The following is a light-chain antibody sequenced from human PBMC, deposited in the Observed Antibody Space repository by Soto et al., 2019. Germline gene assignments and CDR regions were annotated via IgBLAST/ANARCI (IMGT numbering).Light chain of an antibody. J-gene: IGLJ2*01. CDR3: AAWDDSLSGLV. CDR1: SSNIGTNY. CDR2: RND. V-gene: IGLV1-47*01. Sequence: QSVLTQPPSASATPGQRVTISCSGSSSNIGTNYVYWYQHLPGTAPKLLFYRNDQPPSGVPDRFSGSMSGTAASLAIGGLRSEDDADYYCAAWDDSLSGLVFGGGTKLTVL.